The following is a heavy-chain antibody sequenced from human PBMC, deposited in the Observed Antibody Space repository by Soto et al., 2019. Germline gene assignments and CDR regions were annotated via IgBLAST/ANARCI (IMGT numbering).Heavy chain of an antibody. CDR2: ISYDGTNK. J-gene: IGHJ4*02. D-gene: IGHD1-26*01. CDR3: ARDHSGSFSGGFDY. CDR1: GFTFSDYY. Sequence: QVQLVESGGGLVKPGGSLRLSCAASGFTFSDYYMSWIRQAPGKGLEWVAAISYDGTNKYYADSVKGRFTISRDNSKNTLYLQMNSLRAEDAAVYYCARDHSGSFSGGFDYWGQGTLVTVSS. V-gene: IGHV3-30-3*01.